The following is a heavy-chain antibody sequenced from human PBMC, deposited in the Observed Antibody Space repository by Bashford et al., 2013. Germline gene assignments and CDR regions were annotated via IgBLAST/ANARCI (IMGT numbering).Heavy chain of an antibody. Sequence: LLYSSETLSSPALSMVGPSVVTTGAGSASPREGLEWIGEINHSGSTNYNPSLKSRVTISVDTSKNQFSLKLSSVTAADTAVYYCARGRPRGPPGYWGQGTLVTVSS. CDR1: VGPSVVTT. V-gene: IGHV4-34*01. CDR3: ARGRPRGPPGY. J-gene: IGHJ4*02. D-gene: IGHD3-16*01. CDR2: INHSGST.